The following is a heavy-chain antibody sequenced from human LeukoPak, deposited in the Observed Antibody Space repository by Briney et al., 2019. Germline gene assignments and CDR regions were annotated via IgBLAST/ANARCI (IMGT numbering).Heavy chain of an antibody. V-gene: IGHV1-46*01. CDR1: GYTFTSYY. J-gene: IGHJ4*02. CDR2: INPSGGST. Sequence: ASGKASCKASGYTFTSYYMHWVRQAPGQGLEWMGIINPSGGSTSYAQKFQGRVTMTRDMSTSTVYMELSSLRSEDTAVYYCARDRVGATAEFDYWGQGTLVTVSS. D-gene: IGHD1-26*01. CDR3: ARDRVGATAEFDY.